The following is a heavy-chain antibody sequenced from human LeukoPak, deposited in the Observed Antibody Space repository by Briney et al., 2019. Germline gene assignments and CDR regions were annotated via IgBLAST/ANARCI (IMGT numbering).Heavy chain of an antibody. CDR2: IWTSGST. CDR1: IGSISNYY. Sequence: SSETLCLTRAVSIGSISNYYWSWIRQPAAKGLEWIGRIWTSGSTNYNPSLESRVTMSVDTSKNQFSLKLSSVTAADTAVYYCARESRIVGATDYWGQGTLVTVSS. J-gene: IGHJ4*02. CDR3: ARESRIVGATDY. D-gene: IGHD1-26*01. V-gene: IGHV4-4*07.